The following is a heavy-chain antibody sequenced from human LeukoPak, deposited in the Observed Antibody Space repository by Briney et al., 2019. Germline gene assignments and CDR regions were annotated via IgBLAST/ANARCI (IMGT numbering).Heavy chain of an antibody. CDR3: AIYCTNGVCYTEVLSSYYYYGMDV. J-gene: IGHJ6*02. CDR1: GYTFTGYY. V-gene: IGHV1-2*06. D-gene: IGHD2-8*01. Sequence: ASVKVSCKASGYTFTGYYMHWVRQAPGQGLEWMGRINPNSGGTNYAQKFQGRVTMTRDTSISTAYMELSRLRSEDTAVYYCAIYCTNGVCYTEVLSSYYYYGMDVWGQGTTVTVSS. CDR2: INPNSGGT.